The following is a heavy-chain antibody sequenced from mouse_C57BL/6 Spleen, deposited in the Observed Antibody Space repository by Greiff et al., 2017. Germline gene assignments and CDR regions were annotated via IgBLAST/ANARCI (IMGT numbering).Heavy chain of an antibody. CDR3: ARWGYYGSSYGYWYFDV. CDR2: IDPSDSET. V-gene: IGHV1-52*01. D-gene: IGHD1-1*01. Sequence: VQLQQPGAELVRPGSSVKLSCKASGFTFTSYWMHWVKQRPIQGLEWIGNIDPSDSETHYNQKFKDKATLTVAKSSSTAYMQLSSLNSEDSAVYYCARWGYYGSSYGYWYFDVWGTGTTVTVSS. CDR1: GFTFTSYW. J-gene: IGHJ1*03.